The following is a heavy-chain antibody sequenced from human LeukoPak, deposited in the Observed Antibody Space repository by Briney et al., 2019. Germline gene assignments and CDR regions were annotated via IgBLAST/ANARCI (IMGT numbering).Heavy chain of an antibody. CDR2: IYSSGST. D-gene: IGHD3-22*01. CDR1: GGSISNYY. V-gene: IGHV4-4*07. CDR3: ARDHYDSRGYYYVGDY. Sequence: SETLSLTCTVSGGSISNYYWSWIRQPAGKTLEWLGRIYSSGSTNYNPSLKSRVTMSVDTSKNQFSLKLSSVTAADTAVYYCARDHYDSRGYYYVGDYWGQGTLVTVSS. J-gene: IGHJ4*02.